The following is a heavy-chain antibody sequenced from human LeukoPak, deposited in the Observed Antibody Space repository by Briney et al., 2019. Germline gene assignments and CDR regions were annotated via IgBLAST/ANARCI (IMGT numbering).Heavy chain of an antibody. CDR3: ASPTPGH. CDR2: IYSGGTT. CDR1: GLIVSRTY. Sequence: GGSLRLSCAASGLIVSRTYMNWVRQAPGKGLEWVSLIYSGGTTDYADSVKGRFTISRDNSKNTLFLQMNNLRVEDTGVYYCASPTPGHWGQGTLVTVSS. J-gene: IGHJ4*02. V-gene: IGHV3-53*01. D-gene: IGHD2-15*01.